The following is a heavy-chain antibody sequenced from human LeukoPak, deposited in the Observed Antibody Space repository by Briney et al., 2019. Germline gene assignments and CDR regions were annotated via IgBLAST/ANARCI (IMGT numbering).Heavy chain of an antibody. CDR2: INHSGST. CDR1: GGSFSGNY. CDR3: ARGRLGSGGSCYIN. V-gene: IGHV4-34*01. D-gene: IGHD2-15*01. J-gene: IGHJ4*02. Sequence: PSETLSLTCAVYGGSFSGNYWSWIRQPPGKGLEWIGEINHSGSTNYNPSLKSRVTISVDTSKNQFSLKLSSVTAADTAVYYCARGRLGSGGSCYINWGQGTLVTVSS.